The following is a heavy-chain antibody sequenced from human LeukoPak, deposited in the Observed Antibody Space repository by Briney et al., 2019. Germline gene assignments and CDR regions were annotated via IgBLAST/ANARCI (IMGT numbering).Heavy chain of an antibody. Sequence: GGSLRLSCAASGFTFDDYAMHWVRQAPGKGLEWVSLISWDGGSTYYADSVKGRFTICRDNSKNSLYLQMNSLRAEDTALYYCAKDSPIAEGYYYMDVWGKGTTVTVSS. CDR1: GFTFDDYA. CDR2: ISWDGGST. V-gene: IGHV3-43D*03. J-gene: IGHJ6*03. CDR3: AKDSPIAEGYYYMDV.